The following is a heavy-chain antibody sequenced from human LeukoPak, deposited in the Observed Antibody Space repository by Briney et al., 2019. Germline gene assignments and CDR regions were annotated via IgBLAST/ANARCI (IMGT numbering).Heavy chain of an antibody. CDR2: IIPIYESP. CDR1: GGSFTFTSHA. D-gene: IGHD3-22*01. J-gene: IGHJ3*01. Sequence: SVKVSCKASGGSFTFTSHAITWVRQAPGQGLEWMAGIIPIYESPSYAQRFQGRVTITSDESARTVYMELSSLRSEDTAVYYCAGFFYDNSHDAFDLWGQGTMVTVSS. CDR3: AGFFYDNSHDAFDL. V-gene: IGHV1-69*13.